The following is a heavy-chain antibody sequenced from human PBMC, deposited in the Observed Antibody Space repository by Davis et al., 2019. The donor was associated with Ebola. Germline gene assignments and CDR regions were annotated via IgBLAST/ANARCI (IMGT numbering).Heavy chain of an antibody. D-gene: IGHD4-23*01. Sequence: GESLKISCAASGFTFSGSAMHWVRQASGKGLEWVGRIRSKANSYATAYAASVKGRFTISRDDSKNTAYLQMTSLKTEDTAVYYCSGNISSGDVWGQGTTVTVSS. CDR1: GFTFSGSA. V-gene: IGHV3-73*01. CDR3: SGNISSGDV. CDR2: IRSKANSYAT. J-gene: IGHJ6*02.